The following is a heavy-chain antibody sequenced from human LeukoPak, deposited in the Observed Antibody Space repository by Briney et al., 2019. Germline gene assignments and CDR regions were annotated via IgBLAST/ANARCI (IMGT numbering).Heavy chain of an antibody. Sequence: GGSLRLSCAASGFTFSSYAVHWVRQAPGKGLEGVAVISYDGSNKYYADSVKGRFTISRDNSKNALYLQMSSLRAEDTAVYYCAREPYYDILTGHYEYYFDYWGQGTLVTVSS. D-gene: IGHD3-9*01. J-gene: IGHJ4*02. CDR2: ISYDGSNK. CDR1: GFTFSSYA. CDR3: AREPYYDILTGHYEYYFDY. V-gene: IGHV3-30-3*01.